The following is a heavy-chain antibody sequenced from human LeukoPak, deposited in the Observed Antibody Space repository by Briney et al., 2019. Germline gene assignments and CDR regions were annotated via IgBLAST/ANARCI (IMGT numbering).Heavy chain of an antibody. CDR1: GFTFDDYG. CDR3: AKAKYQLLNYYYYYGMDV. Sequence: GGSLRLSCAASGFTFDDYGMSWVRQAPGKGLEWVSAISGSGGSTYYADSVKGRFTISRDNSKNTLYLQMNSLRAEDTAVYYCAKAKYQLLNYYYYYGMDVWGQGTTVTVSS. V-gene: IGHV3-23*01. J-gene: IGHJ6*02. D-gene: IGHD2-2*01. CDR2: ISGSGGST.